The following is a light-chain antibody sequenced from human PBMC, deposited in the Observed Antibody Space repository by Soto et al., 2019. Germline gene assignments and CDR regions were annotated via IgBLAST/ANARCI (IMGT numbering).Light chain of an antibody. CDR2: TNN. V-gene: IGLV1-44*01. CDR3: AAWDDSMGADV. J-gene: IGLJ1*01. Sequence: QSALTQPPSASATPGQRVTICCSGSNSNIGTNTVNWYQQLPGTAPRLLIYTNNQRPSGVPQRFSGSKTGTSASLAIGGLQSEDGADYYCAAWDDSMGADVFGSGTKVNVL. CDR1: NSNIGTNT.